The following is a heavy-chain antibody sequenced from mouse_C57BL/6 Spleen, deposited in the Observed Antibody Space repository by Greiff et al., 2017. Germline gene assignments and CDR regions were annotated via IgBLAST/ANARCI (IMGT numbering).Heavy chain of an antibody. CDR3: SISVWCAMDD. D-gene: IGHD1-1*02. CDR2: IDPNSGGT. V-gene: IGHV1-72*01. CDR1: GYTFTSYW. J-gene: IGHJ4*01. Sequence: QVQLQQPGAELVKPGASVKLSCKASGYTFTSYWMHWVKQRPGRGLEWIGRIDPNSGGTKYNEKFQGKATLTGDKPSSTAYMQLSSLTSEDSAVDYWSISVWCAMDDWGQGTSVTVSA.